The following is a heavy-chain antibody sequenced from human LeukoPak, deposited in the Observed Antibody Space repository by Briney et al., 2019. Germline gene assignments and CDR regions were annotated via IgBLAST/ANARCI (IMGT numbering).Heavy chain of an antibody. Sequence: PGGSLRLSCAASGFTFSNYAMYWVRQAPGKGLEWVAVISYDGSNKYYADSVKGRFTISRDNAKNSLYLQMNSLRAEDTAVYYCARDGPNGMDVWGQGTTVTVSS. J-gene: IGHJ6*02. CDR1: GFTFSNYA. CDR2: ISYDGSNK. V-gene: IGHV3-30-3*01. CDR3: ARDGPNGMDV.